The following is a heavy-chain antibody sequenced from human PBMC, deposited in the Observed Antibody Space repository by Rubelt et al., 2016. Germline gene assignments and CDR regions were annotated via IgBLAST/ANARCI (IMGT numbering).Heavy chain of an antibody. CDR2: IIPILGIA. J-gene: IGHJ5*02. Sequence: QGLGGMGGIIPILGIANYAQKFQGRVTITADKSTSTAYTELSSLRSEDTAVYYCARALVYPPEYSTSSWFDPWGQGTLVTVSS. V-gene: IGHV1-69*10. CDR3: ARALVYPPEYSTSSWFDP. D-gene: IGHD6-6*01.